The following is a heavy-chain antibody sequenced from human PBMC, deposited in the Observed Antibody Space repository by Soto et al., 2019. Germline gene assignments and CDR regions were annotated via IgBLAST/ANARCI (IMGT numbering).Heavy chain of an antibody. CDR3: TKTRVAAACHRCFIS. J-gene: IGHJ5*02. D-gene: IGHD6-13*01. Sequence: PSETLSLTCAVYGGSFSGYYWSWIRQPPGKGLEWIGEINHSGSTNYNPSLKSRVTISVDTSKNQFSLKLSSVTAADTAVYYCTKTRVAAACHRCFISWRQVILLNVSS. CDR1: GGSFSGYY. CDR2: INHSGST. V-gene: IGHV4-34*01.